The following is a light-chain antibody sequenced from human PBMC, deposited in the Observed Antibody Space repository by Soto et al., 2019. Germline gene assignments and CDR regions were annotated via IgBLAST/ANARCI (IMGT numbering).Light chain of an antibody. CDR3: AAWDDSLNGPV. CDR2: GND. V-gene: IGLV1-44*01. CDR1: SSNIGSHT. Sequence: QSVLTQPPSASGTPGQRVAISCSGSSSNIGSHTVNWYQQLPGTAPKLLIYGNDQRPSGVPDRFSGSKSGTSACLAISGLQSEDEVDYYCAAWDDSLNGPVFGGGTKLTVL. J-gene: IGLJ3*02.